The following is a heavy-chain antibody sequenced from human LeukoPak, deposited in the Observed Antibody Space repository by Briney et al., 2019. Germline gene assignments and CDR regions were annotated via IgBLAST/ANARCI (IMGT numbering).Heavy chain of an antibody. Sequence: GGSLRLSCTGSGFPFNMFAMNWVRQAPGQGLEWASGLSRGGETRKYADSVKGRFTVSRDASKNMVFLRMNDLRPEDTAVYYCAKEQRIRHCSEGVCMEGYYFDYWGQGSLVTVSS. CDR3: AKEQRIRHCSEGVCMEGYYFDY. CDR1: GFPFNMFA. V-gene: IGHV3-23*01. J-gene: IGHJ4*02. D-gene: IGHD2-8*01. CDR2: LSRGGETR.